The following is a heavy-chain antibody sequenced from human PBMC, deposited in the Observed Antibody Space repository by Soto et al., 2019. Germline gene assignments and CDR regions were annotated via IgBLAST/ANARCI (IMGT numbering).Heavy chain of an antibody. V-gene: IGHV4-34*01. J-gene: IGHJ5*02. CDR1: GGSFSGYY. CDR2: INHSGST. Sequence: KPSETLSLTXAVYGGSFSGYYWSWIRQPPGKGLEWIGEINHSGSTNYNPSLKSRVTISVDTSKNQFSLKLSSVTAADTAVYYCAREGAIVVVPAAGGWFDPWGQGTLVTSP. D-gene: IGHD2-2*01. CDR3: AREGAIVVVPAAGGWFDP.